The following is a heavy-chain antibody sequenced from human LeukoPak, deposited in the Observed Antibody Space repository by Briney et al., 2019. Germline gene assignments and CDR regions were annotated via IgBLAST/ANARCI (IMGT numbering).Heavy chain of an antibody. V-gene: IGHV3-23*01. CDR1: GFSFSMYS. CDR2: ISDNGAVT. CDR3: ARAGFPYYYYYMDV. Sequence: GGSLRLSCAASGFSFSMYSMSWIRQAPGKGLEWVSVISDNGAVTFYGDSVKGRFTISRDNSKNTLYLQMNSLRAEDTAVYYCARAGFPYYYYYMDVWGKGTTVTVSS. J-gene: IGHJ6*03.